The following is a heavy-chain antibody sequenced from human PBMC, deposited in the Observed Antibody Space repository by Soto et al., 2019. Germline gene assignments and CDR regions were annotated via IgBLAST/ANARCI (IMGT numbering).Heavy chain of an antibody. V-gene: IGHV4-30-4*01. J-gene: IGHJ6*02. CDR3: ARDRSIRPATWVFYSYYYNGMDV. CDR2: IYYSGST. D-gene: IGHD2-2*02. CDR1: GGSISSGDYY. Sequence: SETLSLTCTVSGGSISSGDYYWSWIRQPPGKGLEWIGYIYYSGSTYYNPSLKSRVTISVDTSKNQFSLKLSSVTAADTAVYYCARDRSIRPATWVFYSYYYNGMDVWGQGTTVTVSS.